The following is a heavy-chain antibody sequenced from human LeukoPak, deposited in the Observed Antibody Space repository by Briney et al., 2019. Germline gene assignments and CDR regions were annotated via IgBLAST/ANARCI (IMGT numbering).Heavy chain of an antibody. CDR2: ISSSSSTI. CDR1: GFTFSSYS. J-gene: IGHJ4*02. CDR3: AKGGYKYDSSGHNYYDY. V-gene: IGHV3-48*01. D-gene: IGHD3-22*01. Sequence: RTGGSLRLSCAASGFTFSSYSMNWVRQAPGKGLEWVSYISSSSSTIYYADSVKGRFTISGDNSKNTLFLQMNTLRAEDTAVCYCAKGGYKYDSSGHNYYDYWGQGTLVTVSS.